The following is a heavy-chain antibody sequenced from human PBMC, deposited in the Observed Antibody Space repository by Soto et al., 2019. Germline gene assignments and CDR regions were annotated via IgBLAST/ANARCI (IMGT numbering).Heavy chain of an antibody. CDR3: ARGPYYYDSSGYYDY. J-gene: IGHJ4*02. V-gene: IGHV3-33*01. Sequence: PGGSLRLSCAASGFTFSSYGMHWVRQAPGKGLEWVAVIWYDRSNKYYADSVKGRFTISRDNSKNTLYLQMNSLRAEDTAVYYCARGPYYYDSSGYYDYWGQGTLVTVSS. D-gene: IGHD3-22*01. CDR2: IWYDRSNK. CDR1: GFTFSSYG.